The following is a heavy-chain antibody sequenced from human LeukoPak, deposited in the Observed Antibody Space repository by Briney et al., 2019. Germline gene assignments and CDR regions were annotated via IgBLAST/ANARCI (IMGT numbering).Heavy chain of an antibody. Sequence: GGSLRLSCAASGFTFSSYGMHWVRQAPGKGLEGGAVIWYDGSNKYYADSVKGRFTISRDNSKNTLYLQMNSLRVEDTAMYYCASGGFYDFWSGYYTPFDYWGQGTLVTVSS. V-gene: IGHV3-33*01. CDR2: IWYDGSNK. CDR1: GFTFSSYG. J-gene: IGHJ4*02. CDR3: ASGGFYDFWSGYYTPFDY. D-gene: IGHD3-3*01.